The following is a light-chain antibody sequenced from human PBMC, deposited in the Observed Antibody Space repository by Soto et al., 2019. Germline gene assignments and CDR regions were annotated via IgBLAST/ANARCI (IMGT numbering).Light chain of an antibody. V-gene: IGKV3-20*01. CDR3: QQYSNSLIT. J-gene: IGKJ5*01. Sequence: EIVLTQSPGTLSLSPGERATLSCRASQSLSSTYLAWYLHKPGQAPRLLIYGASSRATGTPDRFSGSGSGTDFSLTISRLEPEDFAEYYCQQYSNSLITFGQGTRLEIK. CDR2: GAS. CDR1: QSLSSTY.